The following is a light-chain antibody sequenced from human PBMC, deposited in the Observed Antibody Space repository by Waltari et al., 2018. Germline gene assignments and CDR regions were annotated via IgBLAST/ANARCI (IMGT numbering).Light chain of an antibody. CDR1: QSISSW. J-gene: IGKJ1*01. Sequence: DIQMTQSPSTLSASVGDRVTITCRASQSISSWLAWYQQKPGKAPKLLIYKSSGLESGVPSRFSGSGSGTEFTLTISSLQPDDFATYYCQQYNIYWTFGQGTKVEIK. CDR2: KSS. CDR3: QQYNIYWT. V-gene: IGKV1-5*03.